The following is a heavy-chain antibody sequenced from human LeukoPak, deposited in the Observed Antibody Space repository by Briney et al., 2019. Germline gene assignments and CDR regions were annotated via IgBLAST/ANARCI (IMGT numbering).Heavy chain of an antibody. J-gene: IGHJ5*02. CDR3: ARVVAMITFGGVSYDWFDP. V-gene: IGHV4-4*07. Sequence: SETLSLTCTVSGGSISSYYWSWIRQPAGKGLEWIGRIYTSGSTNYNPSLKSRVTISVDTSKNQFSLKLSSVTAADTAVYYCARVVAMITFGGVSYDWFDPWGQGTLVTVSS. CDR1: GGSISSYY. D-gene: IGHD3-16*01. CDR2: IYTSGST.